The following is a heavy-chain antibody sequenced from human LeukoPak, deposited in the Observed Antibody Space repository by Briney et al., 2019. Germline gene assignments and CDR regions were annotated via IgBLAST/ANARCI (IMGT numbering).Heavy chain of an antibody. Sequence: PGGSLRLSCAASGFTFRSYSMNWVRQAPGKGLEWASCISSGSGTIYYADSVKGRFTISRDNAKNSLYLQMNSLRTEDTAVYYCAREFVLRFFEGYMDVWGKGTTVTVSS. V-gene: IGHV3-48*01. CDR3: AREFVLRFFEGYMDV. CDR1: GFTFRSYS. D-gene: IGHD3-3*01. J-gene: IGHJ6*03. CDR2: ISSGSGTI.